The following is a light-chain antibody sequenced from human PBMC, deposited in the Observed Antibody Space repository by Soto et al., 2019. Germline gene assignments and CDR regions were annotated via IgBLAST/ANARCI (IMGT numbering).Light chain of an antibody. V-gene: IGKV3-15*01. CDR3: QQYNNCPPST. Sequence: EIVMTQSPATVSASPGERATLSCRASQSVSSNLAWYQQKPGQAPRLLIYGASTRATGIPARFSGSGSGTAFTLTISSLLSEDFSVYYCQQYNNCPPSTFGQGTKVEIK. J-gene: IGKJ1*01. CDR2: GAS. CDR1: QSVSSN.